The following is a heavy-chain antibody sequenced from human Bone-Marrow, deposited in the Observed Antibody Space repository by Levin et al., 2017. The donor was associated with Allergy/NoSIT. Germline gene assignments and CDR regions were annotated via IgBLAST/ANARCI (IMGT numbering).Heavy chain of an antibody. CDR3: ARGTTYTSGYYYFDF. D-gene: IGHD6-19*01. J-gene: IGHJ4*02. CDR2: TSYDGSNK. Sequence: PGESLKISCAASGFTFSTYAMHWVRQAPGKGLEWVALTSYDGSNKDYADSVQGRFTISRDNSKNTLYLQANSLRPEHTARYFCARGTTYTSGYYYFDFWGLGTLVIVSS. CDR1: GFTFSTYA. V-gene: IGHV3-30-3*01.